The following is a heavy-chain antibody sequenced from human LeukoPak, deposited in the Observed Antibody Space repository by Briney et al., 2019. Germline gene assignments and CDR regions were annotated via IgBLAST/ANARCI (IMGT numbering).Heavy chain of an antibody. CDR2: IKQDGSEK. D-gene: IGHD6-19*01. V-gene: IGHV3-7*01. CDR1: GFTFSSYW. Sequence: GGSLRLSCAASGFTFSSYWMSWVRQAPGKGLEWVANIKQDGSEKYYVDSVKGRFTISRDNAKNSLYLQMNSLRAEDTAVYYRARDSGYSSGWLDYWGQGTLVTVSS. CDR3: ARDSGYSSGWLDY. J-gene: IGHJ4*02.